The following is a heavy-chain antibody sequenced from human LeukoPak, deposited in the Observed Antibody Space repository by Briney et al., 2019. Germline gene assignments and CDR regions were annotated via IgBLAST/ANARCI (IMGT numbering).Heavy chain of an antibody. J-gene: IGHJ4*02. Sequence: GASVKVSCKASGGTFISYAISWVRQAPGQGLEWMGGIIPIFGTANYAQKFQGRVTITADESTSTAYMELSSLRSDDTAVYYCARARERGLALDYWGQGTLVTVSS. CDR1: GGTFISYA. CDR2: IIPIFGTA. V-gene: IGHV1-69*13. D-gene: IGHD6-19*01. CDR3: ARARERGLALDY.